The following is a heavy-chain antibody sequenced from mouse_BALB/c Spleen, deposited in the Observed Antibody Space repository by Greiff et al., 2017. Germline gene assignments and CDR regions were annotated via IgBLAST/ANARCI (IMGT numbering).Heavy chain of an antibody. CDR3: ARDTGFYAMDY. J-gene: IGHJ4*01. CDR2: ISNLAYSI. CDR1: GFTFSDYG. V-gene: IGHV5-15*02. Sequence: EVKLVESGGGLVQPGGSRKLSCAASGFTFSDYGMAWVRQAPGKGPEWVAFISNLAYSIYYADTVTGRFTISRENAKNTLYLEMSSLRSEDTAMYYCARDTGFYAMDYWGQGTSVTVSS.